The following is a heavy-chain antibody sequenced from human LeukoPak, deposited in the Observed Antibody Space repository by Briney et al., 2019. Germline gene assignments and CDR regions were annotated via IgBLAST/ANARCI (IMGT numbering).Heavy chain of an antibody. CDR2: IIPIFGTA. V-gene: IGHV1-69*05. CDR1: GGTFSSYA. D-gene: IGHD2-2*01. CDR3: ARDRVIFVVVPAGAAPNFDY. J-gene: IGHJ4*02. Sequence: ASVKVSCKASGGTFSSYAISWVRQAPGQGLEWMGGIIPIFGTANYAQKLQGRVTMTTDTSTSTAYMELRSLRSDDTAVYYCARDRVIFVVVPAGAAPNFDYWGQGTLVTVSS.